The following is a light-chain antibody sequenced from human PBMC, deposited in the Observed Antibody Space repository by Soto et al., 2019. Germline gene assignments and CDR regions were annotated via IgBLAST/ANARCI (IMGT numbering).Light chain of an antibody. CDR2: DAS. CDR1: QSVRTY. Sequence: EIVLTKSPVTLSLSPGERATLSCRASQSVRTYLAWYQVKPGHAPRLIIYDASSRASGVPARFSGSGSGTDFTLTISSLAPEDFALYYCQQRNSWPPITFGQGTRLEIK. J-gene: IGKJ5*01. CDR3: QQRNSWPPIT. V-gene: IGKV3-11*01.